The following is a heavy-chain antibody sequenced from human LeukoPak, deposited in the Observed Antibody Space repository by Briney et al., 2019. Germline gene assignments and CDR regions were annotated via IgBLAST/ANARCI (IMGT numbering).Heavy chain of an antibody. Sequence: GGSLRLSCADPGLTFSRYCMHWVRQAPGQGLEWVAVISYDGSNKYYADSVKGRFSISRDNSKNTLYLQMNSLRAEDTAVYYCAKDNCAYSYGLPYYYGMDVWGQGTTVSVSS. CDR2: ISYDGSNK. CDR3: AKDNCAYSYGLPYYYGMDV. V-gene: IGHV3-30*18. J-gene: IGHJ6*02. CDR1: GLTFSRYC. D-gene: IGHD5-18*01.